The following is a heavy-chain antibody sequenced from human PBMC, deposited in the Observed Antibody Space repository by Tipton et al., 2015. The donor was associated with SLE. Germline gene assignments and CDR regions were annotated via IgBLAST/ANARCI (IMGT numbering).Heavy chain of an antibody. CDR2: ISWNSGSI. CDR1: GFTFDDYA. V-gene: IGHV3-9*03. D-gene: IGHD3-22*01. Sequence: SLRLSCAASGFTFDDYAMHWVRQAPGKGLEWVSGISWNSGSIGYADSVKGRFSISRDNAKSSLYLQMNRLRAEDMAFYYCAKGTDSSGYSPPSYWGQGTLVTFSS. J-gene: IGHJ4*02. CDR3: AKGTDSSGYSPPSY.